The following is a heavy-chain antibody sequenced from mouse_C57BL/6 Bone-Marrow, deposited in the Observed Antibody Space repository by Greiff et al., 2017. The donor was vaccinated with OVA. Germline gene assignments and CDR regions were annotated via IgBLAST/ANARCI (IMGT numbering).Heavy chain of an antibody. Sequence: VQLQQSGPELVKPGASVKISCKASGYTFTDYYMNWVKQSHGKSLEWIGDINPNNGGTSYNQKFKGKATLTVDKSSSTAYMELRSLTSEDSAVYYCARGVTGKAYWGQGTLVTVSA. CDR2: INPNNGGT. D-gene: IGHD4-1*01. V-gene: IGHV1-26*01. CDR3: ARGVTGKAY. J-gene: IGHJ3*01. CDR1: GYTFTDYY.